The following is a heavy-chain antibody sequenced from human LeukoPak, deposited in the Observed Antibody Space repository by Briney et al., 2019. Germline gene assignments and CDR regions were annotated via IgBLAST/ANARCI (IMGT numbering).Heavy chain of an antibody. CDR1: GGSIFSYY. D-gene: IGHD3-22*01. CDR3: ARRAYYDTSGYYPVSGCFDL. J-gene: IGHJ2*01. CDR2: IYSNGIT. Sequence: PSETLSLTCTVSGGSIFSYYFNWIRQPPGKGLEWIGYIYSNGITSYNPSLRSRSTISIATSKNQFSLRLTSVTAADTATYYCARRAYYDTSGYYPVSGCFDLWGRGTLVTVSS. V-gene: IGHV4-59*08.